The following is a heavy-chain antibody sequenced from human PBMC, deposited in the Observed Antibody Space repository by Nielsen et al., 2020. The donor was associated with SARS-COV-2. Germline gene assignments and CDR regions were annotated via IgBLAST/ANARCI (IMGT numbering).Heavy chain of an antibody. D-gene: IGHD6-6*01. J-gene: IGHJ6*02. V-gene: IGHV3-33*01. CDR1: GFTFSSYG. CDR2: IWYDGSNK. Sequence: GESLKISCAASGFTFSSYGMHWVRQAPGKGLEWVAVIWYDGSNKYYADSAKGRFTISRDNSKNTLYLQMNSLRAEDTAVYYCARDLEYSSSSTRPRYGMDVWGQGTTVTVSS. CDR3: ARDLEYSSSSTRPRYGMDV.